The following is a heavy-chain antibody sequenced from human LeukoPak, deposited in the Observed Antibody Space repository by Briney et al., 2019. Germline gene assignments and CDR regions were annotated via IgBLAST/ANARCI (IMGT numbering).Heavy chain of an antibody. J-gene: IGHJ3*02. Sequence: GGSLRLSCAASGFIFSDHYMDWVRQAPGKGLEWVGRTRNEANIYTTKYAASVKGRFTISRDDTKNSLYLQMNSLKTEDTAVYYCASPVGATTVRAFDIWGQGTMVTVSS. V-gene: IGHV3-72*01. D-gene: IGHD1-26*01. CDR1: GFIFSDHY. CDR2: TRNEANIYTT. CDR3: ASPVGATTVRAFDI.